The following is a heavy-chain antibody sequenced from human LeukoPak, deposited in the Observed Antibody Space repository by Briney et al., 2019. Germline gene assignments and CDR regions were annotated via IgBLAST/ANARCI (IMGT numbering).Heavy chain of an antibody. Sequence: PGGSLRLSCAASGFTVSNNYMSWVRQAPGKGLEWVSVIYSGGNKYYADSVKGRFTISRDNSKNTLNLQMNTLRAEDTAVYYCARDGAAAGTTTPAGGFDPWGQGTLVTVSS. CDR1: GFTVSNNY. CDR2: IYSGGNK. V-gene: IGHV3-53*01. J-gene: IGHJ5*02. CDR3: ARDGAAAGTTTPAGGFDP. D-gene: IGHD6-13*01.